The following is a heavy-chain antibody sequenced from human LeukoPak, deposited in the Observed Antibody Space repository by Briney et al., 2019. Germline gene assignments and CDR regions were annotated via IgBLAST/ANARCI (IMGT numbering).Heavy chain of an antibody. Sequence: GRSLRLSCAASGFTFSSYGMHWVRQAPGKGLEWVAVIWYDGSNKYYADSVKGRFTISRDNSKNTLYLQMNSLRAEDTAVYYCARDYYGSGSYYPAPYYYYGMDVWGQGTTVTVSS. CDR2: IWYDGSNK. V-gene: IGHV3-33*01. D-gene: IGHD3-10*01. CDR1: GFTFSSYG. J-gene: IGHJ6*02. CDR3: ARDYYGSGSYYPAPYYYYGMDV.